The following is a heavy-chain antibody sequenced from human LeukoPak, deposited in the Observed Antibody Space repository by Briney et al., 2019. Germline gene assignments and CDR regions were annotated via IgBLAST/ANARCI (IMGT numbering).Heavy chain of an antibody. CDR3: ARRLWSGYDVYAFDI. J-gene: IGHJ3*02. Sequence: SETLSLTCTVSGGSISSYYWSWIRQPPGKGLEWIVYIYYSGSTNYNPSLKSRVTISVDTSKNQFSPKLSSVTAADTAVYYCARRLWSGYDVYAFDIWGQGTMVTVSS. CDR1: GGSISSYY. CDR2: IYYSGST. D-gene: IGHD5-12*01. V-gene: IGHV4-59*12.